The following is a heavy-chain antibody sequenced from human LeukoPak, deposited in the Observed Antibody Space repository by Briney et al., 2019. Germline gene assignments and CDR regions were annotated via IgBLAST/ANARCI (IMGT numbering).Heavy chain of an antibody. V-gene: IGHV3-23*01. CDR1: GFTFSSYS. CDR3: ANTPRGYFDY. Sequence: GGSLRLSCAASGFTFSSYSMNWVRQAPGKGLEWVSHITASGTAMFYADSVKGRFTISRDNPKNTLYLQMNSLRAEDTAVYYCANTPRGYFDYWGQGTLVTVSS. CDR2: ITASGTAM. J-gene: IGHJ4*02.